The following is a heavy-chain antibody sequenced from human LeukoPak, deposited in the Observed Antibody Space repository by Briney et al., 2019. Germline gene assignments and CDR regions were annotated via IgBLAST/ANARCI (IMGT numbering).Heavy chain of an antibody. J-gene: IGHJ3*02. D-gene: IGHD2-2*01. V-gene: IGHV1-18*01. CDR1: GYTFTSYG. Sequence: ASVKVSCKASGYTFTSYGISWVRQAPGQGLEWMGWISAYTGNTNYAQKLQGRVTMTTDTSTSTAYMELRSLRSDDTAVYYCARDREPRYCSSTSCSWEALDIWGQGTMVTVSS. CDR2: ISAYTGNT. CDR3: ARDREPRYCSSTSCSWEALDI.